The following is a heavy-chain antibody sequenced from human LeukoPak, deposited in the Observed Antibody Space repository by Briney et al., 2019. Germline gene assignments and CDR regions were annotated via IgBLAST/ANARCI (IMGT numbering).Heavy chain of an antibody. V-gene: IGHV3-23*01. J-gene: IGHJ4*02. CDR3: AKGSDRSGSYYLDY. Sequence: GGSLRLSCAASGFTFNSYAMTWVRQAPEKGLEWVSSIIDSGISTYYGDSVKGRFTIFIQNYKNTLYLQMNSLRAEDTAVYYCAKGSDRSGSYYLDYWGQGTLVTVSS. CDR1: GFTFNSYA. CDR2: IIDSGIST. D-gene: IGHD3-10*01.